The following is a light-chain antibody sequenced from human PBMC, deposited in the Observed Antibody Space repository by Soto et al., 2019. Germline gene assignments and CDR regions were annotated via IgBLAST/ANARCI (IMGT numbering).Light chain of an antibody. CDR3: QRRSNWPLT. Sequence: EIVLTQSPATLALSPWERATLSCRASQSVSSYLAWYQQKPGQAPRLLIYDASNRATGIPARFSGSGSGTDFSLTISSLEPEDFAVYYCQRRSNWPLTFGGGTKVDIK. J-gene: IGKJ4*01. CDR1: QSVSSY. CDR2: DAS. V-gene: IGKV3-11*01.